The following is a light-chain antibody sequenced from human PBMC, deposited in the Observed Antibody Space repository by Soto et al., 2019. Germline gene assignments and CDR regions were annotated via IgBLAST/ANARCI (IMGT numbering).Light chain of an antibody. V-gene: IGKV1-33*01. Sequence: DLQMTQSPSSLSASVGDRVTITCQASQDITLYLNWYQHKAGKAPNLLIHDVSTLETGVPARFSVRGSGTIFTLTIINLQPEDVATYYCQQYDSRPNTFGQGTKVEIK. CDR1: QDITLY. J-gene: IGKJ2*01. CDR3: QQYDSRPNT. CDR2: DVS.